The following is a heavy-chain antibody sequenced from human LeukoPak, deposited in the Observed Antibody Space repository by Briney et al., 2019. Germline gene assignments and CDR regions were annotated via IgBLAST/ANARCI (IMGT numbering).Heavy chain of an antibody. Sequence: PGGSLRLSCAASGFTFSSYGMHWVRQAPGKGLEWVAVIWYDGSNKYYADSVKGRFTISRDNSKNTLYLQMNSLRAEDTAVYYCARGAVYGSGSYYADYWGQGTLVTVSS. CDR3: ARGAVYGSGSYYADY. D-gene: IGHD3-10*01. CDR1: GFTFSSYG. CDR2: IWYDGSNK. V-gene: IGHV3-33*01. J-gene: IGHJ4*02.